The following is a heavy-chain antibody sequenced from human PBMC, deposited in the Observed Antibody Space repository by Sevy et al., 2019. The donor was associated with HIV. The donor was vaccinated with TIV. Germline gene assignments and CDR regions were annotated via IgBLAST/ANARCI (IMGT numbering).Heavy chain of an antibody. CDR2: ISSSSSTI. CDR1: GFTFSSYS. D-gene: IGHD2-2*01. J-gene: IGHJ4*02. V-gene: IGHV3-48*01. CDR3: ARGRCSTSCYAFDY. Sequence: GGSLRLSCAASGFTFSSYSMNWVRQAPGKGLEWVSYISSSSSTIYYADSVKGRFTISRDNAKNSLYLQMNSLRAEDTVVYYCARGRCSTSCYAFDYWGQGTLVTVSS.